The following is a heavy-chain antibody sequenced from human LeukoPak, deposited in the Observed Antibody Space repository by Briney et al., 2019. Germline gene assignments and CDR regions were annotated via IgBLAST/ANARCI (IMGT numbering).Heavy chain of an antibody. V-gene: IGHV4-59*08. Sequence: SETLSLTCTVSDGSISSYYWSWIRQPPGKGLEWIGYIYYSGSTDYNPSLKSRVTISVDTSKNQFSLKLNSVTAADTAVYYCARARGGYSNYVVDYWGQGTLVTVSS. D-gene: IGHD4-11*01. CDR2: IYYSGST. CDR1: DGSISSYY. J-gene: IGHJ4*02. CDR3: ARARGGYSNYVVDY.